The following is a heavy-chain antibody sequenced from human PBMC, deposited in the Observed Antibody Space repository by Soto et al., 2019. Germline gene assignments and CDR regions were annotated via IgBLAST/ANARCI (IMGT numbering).Heavy chain of an antibody. J-gene: IGHJ4*02. CDR3: ASYRNGCGLGY. V-gene: IGHV3-11*06. CDR1: GFTFSDYY. Sequence: GGSLRLSCAASGFTFSDYYMSWIRRAPGKGLEWVSFISSGYTYTNYADSVKGRFTISRDNAKKSLSLQMNSLRAEDTAVYYCASYRNGCGLGYWGQGTLVTVSS. D-gene: IGHD3-16*02. CDR2: ISSGYTYT.